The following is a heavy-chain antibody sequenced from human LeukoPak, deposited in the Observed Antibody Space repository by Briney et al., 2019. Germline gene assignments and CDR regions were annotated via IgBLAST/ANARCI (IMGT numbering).Heavy chain of an antibody. Sequence: PSETLSLTCTVSGGSISSYYWSWIRQPPGKGLEWIGYIYYSGSTNYNPSLKSRVTISVDTSKNQFSLKLSSVTAADTAVYYCARALYGSGSYYPYYYYYMDVWGKGTTVTISS. J-gene: IGHJ6*03. CDR3: ARALYGSGSYYPYYYYYMDV. D-gene: IGHD3-10*01. CDR2: IYYSGST. V-gene: IGHV4-59*01. CDR1: GGSISSYY.